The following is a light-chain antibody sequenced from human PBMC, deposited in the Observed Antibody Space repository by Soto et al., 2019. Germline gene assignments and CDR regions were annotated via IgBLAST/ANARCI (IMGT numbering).Light chain of an antibody. V-gene: IGKV3-15*01. Sequence: EIVMTQSQATLSVSPGERATLSCRASQSVSSNLAWYQQKPGQAPRLLIHGASTRATGIPARISGSGSGTEFSLTISILQSEDVAVYYCQQYYDWPLTFGGGTKVEIK. J-gene: IGKJ4*01. CDR2: GAS. CDR1: QSVSSN. CDR3: QQYYDWPLT.